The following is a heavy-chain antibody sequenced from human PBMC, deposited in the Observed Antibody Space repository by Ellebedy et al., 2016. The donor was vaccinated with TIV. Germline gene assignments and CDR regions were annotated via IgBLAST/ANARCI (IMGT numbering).Heavy chain of an antibody. CDR2: IYSSGAT. V-gene: IGHV4-4*07. CDR3: ARSDPYYGDYNWFTP. J-gene: IGHJ5*02. D-gene: IGHD3-22*01. CDR1: GGSVSSYY. Sequence: SETLSLXCNVSGGSVSSYYWTWIRQPAGQGLEWIGRIYSSGATTYNPSLANRVALSVDTTTNQIFLKLESVTAADTARYYCARSDPYYGDYNWFTPWGQGVLVTVSS.